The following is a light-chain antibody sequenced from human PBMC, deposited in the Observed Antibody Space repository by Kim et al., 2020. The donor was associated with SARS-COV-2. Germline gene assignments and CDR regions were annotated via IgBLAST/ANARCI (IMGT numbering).Light chain of an antibody. CDR3: QQSYKTPYT. Sequence: DIQMTQSPPSLSASVGDRVTITCRASQSISSYLNWYQQKPGKAPNLLIYAASSLQSGVPSRFSGSGSGTDFSLTISCLQPEDSATYFCQQSYKTPYTFGQGTKLEI. CDR1: QSISSY. J-gene: IGKJ2*01. CDR2: AAS. V-gene: IGKV1-39*01.